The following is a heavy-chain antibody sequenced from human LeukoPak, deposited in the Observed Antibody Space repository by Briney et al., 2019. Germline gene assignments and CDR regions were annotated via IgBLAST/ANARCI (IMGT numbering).Heavy chain of an antibody. D-gene: IGHD2-15*01. CDR2: ISTDGYTT. CDR1: GLAFSAYK. J-gene: IGHJ4*02. CDR3: VVGGSPGY. Sequence: GGSLRLSCAASGLAFSAYKMHWVRQAPRKGLVWVSRISTDGYTTDYADFVQGRFTASRDNTKNTWSLEMNSQRAEDTAVYYCVVGGSPGYWGQGTLVTVSS. V-gene: IGHV3-74*01.